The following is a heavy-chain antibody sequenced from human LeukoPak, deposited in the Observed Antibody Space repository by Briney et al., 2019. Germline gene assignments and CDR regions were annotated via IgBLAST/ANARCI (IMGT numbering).Heavy chain of an antibody. Sequence: ASVTVSCKASGYTFTDYYMHWVRQAPGQGLEWMGWINPNSGGTNYAQNFQGRVTMTRDTSISTAYMELSRLRYDDTAVYYCARALSLGYYYHSGSYSSWFDPWGQGTLVTVSS. CDR1: GYTFTDYY. CDR2: INPNSGGT. CDR3: ARALSLGYYYHSGSYSSWFDP. D-gene: IGHD3-10*01. J-gene: IGHJ5*02. V-gene: IGHV1-2*02.